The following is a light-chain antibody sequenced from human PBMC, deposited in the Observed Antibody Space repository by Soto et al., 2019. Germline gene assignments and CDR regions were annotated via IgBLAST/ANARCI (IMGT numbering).Light chain of an antibody. J-gene: IGKJ4*01. CDR1: QSISIY. CDR3: QQSYSTPPT. CDR2: AAS. V-gene: IGKV1-39*01. Sequence: DIQMTQSPSSLSASVGDRVTITCRASQSISIYLNWYQQKLGKAPKVLIYAASSLQSGVPSRFSGSASGTDFTLTISSLQPEDFATYYCQQSYSTPPTFGGGTKVEIK.